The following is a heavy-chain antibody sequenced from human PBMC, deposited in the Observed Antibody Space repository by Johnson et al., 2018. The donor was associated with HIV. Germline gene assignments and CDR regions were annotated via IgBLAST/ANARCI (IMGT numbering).Heavy chain of an antibody. CDR3: ARGPTRSAFDI. V-gene: IGHV3-7*01. Sequence: VQLVESGGGLVQPGGSLRLSCAASGFTFSSYWMSCVRQAPGKGLEWVANIKQDGSDKYYVDSVKGRFTISRDNAKNSLYLQMNSLRAEDTAVYYCARGPTRSAFDIWGQGTMVTVSS. D-gene: IGHD2-15*01. CDR1: GFTFSSYW. J-gene: IGHJ3*02. CDR2: IKQDGSDK.